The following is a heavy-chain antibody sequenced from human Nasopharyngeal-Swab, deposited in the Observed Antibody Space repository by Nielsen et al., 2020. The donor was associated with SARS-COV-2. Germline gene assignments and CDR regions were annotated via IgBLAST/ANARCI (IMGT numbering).Heavy chain of an antibody. CDR2: INHSGST. CDR1: GGSFSGYY. J-gene: IGHJ6*02. V-gene: IGHV4-34*01. D-gene: IGHD2-21*02. CDR3: ARGSPRGGGSYSWAKYYYYGMDV. Sequence: GSLRLSCAGYGGSFSGYYWSWIRQPPGKGLEWIGEINHSGSTNYNPSLKSRVTISVDTSKNQFSLKLSSVTAADTAVYYCARGSPRGGGSYSWAKYYYYGMDVWGQGTTVTVSS.